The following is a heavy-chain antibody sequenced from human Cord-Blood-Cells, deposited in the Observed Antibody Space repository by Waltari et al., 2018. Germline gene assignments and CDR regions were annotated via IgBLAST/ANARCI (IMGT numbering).Heavy chain of an antibody. V-gene: IGHV4-34*01. CDR1: GGSFSGYY. CDR2: INHSGST. Sequence: QVQLQPWGAGLLKPSATLSLTCAVYGGSFSGYYWSWIRQPPGKGLEWIGEINHSGSTNYNPSLKSRVTISVDTSKNQFSLKLSSVTAADTAVYYCARRAYDILTGYSDAFDIWGQGTMVTVSS. J-gene: IGHJ3*02. D-gene: IGHD3-9*01. CDR3: ARRAYDILTGYSDAFDI.